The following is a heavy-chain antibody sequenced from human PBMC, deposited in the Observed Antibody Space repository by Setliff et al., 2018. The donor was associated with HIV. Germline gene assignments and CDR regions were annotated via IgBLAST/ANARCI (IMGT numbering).Heavy chain of an antibody. CDR2: IYHSGST. V-gene: IGHV4-38-2*01. Sequence: PSETLSLTCAVSGYSISIGYYWGWIRQPPGKGLEWIGNIYHSGSTYYNPSLKSRVTISVDTSKNRFSLKLSSVTAADTAVYYCASRVPAARHFDYWGQGTLVTVSS. CDR3: ASRVPAARHFDY. CDR1: GYSISIGYY. D-gene: IGHD2-2*01. J-gene: IGHJ4*02.